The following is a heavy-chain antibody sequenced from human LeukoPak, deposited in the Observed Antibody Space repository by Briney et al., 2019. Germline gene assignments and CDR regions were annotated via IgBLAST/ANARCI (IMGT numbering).Heavy chain of an antibody. J-gene: IGHJ6*03. V-gene: IGHV4-61*02. Sequence: SETLSLTCTVSGGSISSGSYYWSWIRQPAGKGLEWIGRIYTSGSTNYNPSLKSRVTISVDTSKNQFSLKLSSVTAADTAVYYCARSQRWEVAMVYYYYCMDVWGKGTTVTVSS. CDR3: ARSQRWEVAMVYYYYCMDV. D-gene: IGHD5-18*01. CDR2: IYTSGST. CDR1: GGSISSGSYY.